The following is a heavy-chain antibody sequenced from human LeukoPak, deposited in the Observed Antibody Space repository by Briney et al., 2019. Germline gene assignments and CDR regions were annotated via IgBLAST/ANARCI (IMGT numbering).Heavy chain of an antibody. Sequence: SETLSLTCAVYGGSFSGYYWSWIRQPPGKGLEWIGEINHSGSTNYNPSLKSRVTISVDTSKNQFSLKLSSVTAADTAVYYCARMQVMYCSSCGYFDYWGQGTLVTVSS. D-gene: IGHD6-13*01. CDR3: ARMQVMYCSSCGYFDY. CDR1: GGSFSGYY. J-gene: IGHJ4*02. V-gene: IGHV4-34*01. CDR2: INHSGST.